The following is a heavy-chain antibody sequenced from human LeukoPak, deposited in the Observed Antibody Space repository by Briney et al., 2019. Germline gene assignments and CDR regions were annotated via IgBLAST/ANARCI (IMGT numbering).Heavy chain of an antibody. CDR3: ARDRKGGRAGYNRHFDY. J-gene: IGHJ4*02. Sequence: SETLSLTCTVSGGSISSYYWSWIRQPAGKGLEWIGRIYTSGSTNYNPSLKGRVTISVDTSKNQFSLKLSSVTAADTAVYYCARDRKGGRAGYNRHFDYWGKGTLVTVSS. CDR1: GGSISSYY. CDR2: IYTSGST. V-gene: IGHV4-4*07. D-gene: IGHD2-15*01.